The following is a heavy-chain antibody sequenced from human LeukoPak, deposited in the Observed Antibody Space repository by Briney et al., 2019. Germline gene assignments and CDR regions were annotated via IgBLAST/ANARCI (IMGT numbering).Heavy chain of an antibody. J-gene: IGHJ4*02. CDR1: GYTFTSYG. D-gene: IGHD6-19*01. CDR2: ISAYNGNT. CDR3: ARARPQWLVLRPADY. Sequence: GASVKVSCKASGYTFTSYGISWVRQAPGQGLEWMGWISAYNGNTNYAQKLQGRVTMTTDTSTSTAYMELRSLRSDDTAVYYCARARPQWLVLRPADYWGQGTLVTVSS. V-gene: IGHV1-18*01.